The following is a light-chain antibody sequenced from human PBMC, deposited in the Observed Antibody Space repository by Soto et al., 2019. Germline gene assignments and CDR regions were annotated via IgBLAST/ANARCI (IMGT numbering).Light chain of an antibody. CDR3: CSRAGIISWL. V-gene: IGLV2-23*01. Sequence: QSTLTQPASVSGSPGQSITISCTGTRGDIGTYNLVSWYQHHPGKAPKLIIYEGTRRPSGVSNRCSASKSGITASLTISGLQAEDEADYYCCSRAGIISWLFCGGTKLTVL. CDR2: EGT. J-gene: IGLJ2*01. CDR1: RGDIGTYNL.